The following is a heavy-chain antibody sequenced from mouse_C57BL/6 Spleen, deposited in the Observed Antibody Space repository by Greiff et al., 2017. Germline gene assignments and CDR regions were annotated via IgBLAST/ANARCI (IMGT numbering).Heavy chain of an antibody. CDR3: ARDDGYYDFDY. Sequence: QVQLQQPGAELVRPGTSVKLSCKASGYTFTSYWMHWVKQRPGQGLEWIGVIDPSDSYTNYNQKFKGKDTLTVDTSSSTAYMQLSSLTSEDSAVYYCARDDGYYDFDYWGQGTTLTVSS. CDR2: IDPSDSYT. CDR1: GYTFTSYW. V-gene: IGHV1-59*01. J-gene: IGHJ2*01. D-gene: IGHD2-3*01.